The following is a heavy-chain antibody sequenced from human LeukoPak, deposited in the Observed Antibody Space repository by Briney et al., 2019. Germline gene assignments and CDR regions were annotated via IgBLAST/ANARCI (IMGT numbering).Heavy chain of an antibody. Sequence: PGGSLRLSCAASGFTVSSNYMSWVRQAPGKGLEWVSVIYSGGSTYYADSVKGRFTISRDNSKNTLYLQMNSLRAEDTAVYYYARAVWWLPDYWGQGTLVTVSS. V-gene: IGHV3-53*01. J-gene: IGHJ4*02. CDR1: GFTVSSNY. CDR2: IYSGGST. CDR3: ARAVWWLPDY. D-gene: IGHD2-21*01.